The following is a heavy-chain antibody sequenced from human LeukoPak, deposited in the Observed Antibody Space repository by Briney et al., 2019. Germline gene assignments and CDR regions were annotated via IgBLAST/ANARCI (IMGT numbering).Heavy chain of an antibody. D-gene: IGHD6-19*01. V-gene: IGHV3-48*02. Sequence: GGSLSLSCAASGFTFSSYCMSWVRQAPGKGLEWVSYISTSSSTIYYADSVKGRFTISRDNAKNSLYLQMNSLRDEDTAVYYCARDYRSSSGWTVDYWGQGTLVTVSS. CDR2: ISTSSSTI. CDR3: ARDYRSSSGWTVDY. CDR1: GFTFSSYC. J-gene: IGHJ4*02.